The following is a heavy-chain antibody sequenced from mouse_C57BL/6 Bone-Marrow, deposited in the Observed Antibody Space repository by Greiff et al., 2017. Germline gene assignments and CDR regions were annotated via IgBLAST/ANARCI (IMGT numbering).Heavy chain of an antibody. CDR1: GFTFSDYY. CDR3: ARHDYVGAMDY. J-gene: IGHJ4*01. CDR2: ISNGGGST. Sequence: EVHLVEPGGGLVQPGGSLKLSCAASGFTFSDYYMYWVRQTPEKRLEWVAYISNGGGSTYYPDTVKGRFTISRDNAKNTLYLQMSRLKSEDTAMYYCARHDYVGAMDYWGQGTSVTVSS. D-gene: IGHD2-4*01. V-gene: IGHV5-12*01.